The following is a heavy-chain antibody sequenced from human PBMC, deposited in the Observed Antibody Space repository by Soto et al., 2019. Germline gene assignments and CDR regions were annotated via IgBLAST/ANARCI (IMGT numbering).Heavy chain of an antibody. J-gene: IGHJ5*02. Sequence: SETLSLSCTVSGGSISSYYWSWIRQPPGKGLEWIGYIYYSGSTNYNPSLKSRVTISVDTSKNQFSLKLSSVTAADTAVYYCARVIGCSSTSCYSLVFDPWGQGTLVTVSS. CDR2: IYYSGST. CDR1: GGSISSYY. D-gene: IGHD2-2*01. V-gene: IGHV4-59*01. CDR3: ARVIGCSSTSCYSLVFDP.